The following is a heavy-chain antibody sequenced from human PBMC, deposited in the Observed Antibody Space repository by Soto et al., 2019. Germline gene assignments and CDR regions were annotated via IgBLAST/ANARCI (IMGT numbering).Heavy chain of an antibody. V-gene: IGHV1-18*01. Sequence: QVQLVQSGAEVKKPGASVKVSCKASGYTFTRDGISWMRQAPGQGLEWMGWISAYNGNTNYAQKLQGRVTMTTDTATSTAYMELRSLRPDDTAVYYCARDLTYGGNSGIFDYWGQGTLVTVSS. CDR1: GYTFTRDG. J-gene: IGHJ4*02. D-gene: IGHD2-21*02. CDR3: ARDLTYGGNSGIFDY. CDR2: ISAYNGNT.